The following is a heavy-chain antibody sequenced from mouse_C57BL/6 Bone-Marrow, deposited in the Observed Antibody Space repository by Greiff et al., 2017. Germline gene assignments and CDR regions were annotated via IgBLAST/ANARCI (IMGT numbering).Heavy chain of an antibody. J-gene: IGHJ2*01. V-gene: IGHV1-19*01. Sequence: EVQLQQSGPVLVKPGASVKMSCKASGYTFTDYYMNWVKQSHGKSLEWIGVINPYNGGTSYNQKFKGKATLTVDKSSSTAYMELNSLTSEDSAVYYCARVLYGSSYVGYWGQGTTLTVSS. CDR2: INPYNGGT. CDR3: ARVLYGSSYVGY. D-gene: IGHD1-1*01. CDR1: GYTFTDYY.